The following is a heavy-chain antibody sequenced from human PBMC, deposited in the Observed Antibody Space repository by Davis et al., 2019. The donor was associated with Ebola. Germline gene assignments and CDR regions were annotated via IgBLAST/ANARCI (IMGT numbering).Heavy chain of an antibody. V-gene: IGHV3-23*01. CDR1: GFTFSSYA. J-gene: IGHJ6*02. CDR2: ISGSGGST. D-gene: IGHD5-18*01. Sequence: GESLKISCAASGFTFSSYAMSWVRQAPGKGLEWVSAISGSGGSTYYADSVKGRFTISRDNSKNTLYLQMNSLRAEDTAVYYCAKDLAGYSYGAVYYYYYGMDVWGQGTTVTVSS. CDR3: AKDLAGYSYGAVYYYYYGMDV.